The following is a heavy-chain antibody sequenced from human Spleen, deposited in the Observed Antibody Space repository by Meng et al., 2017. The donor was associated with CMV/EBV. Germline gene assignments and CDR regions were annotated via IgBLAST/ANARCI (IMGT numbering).Heavy chain of an antibody. CDR3: ARDGGVGDTAGD. D-gene: IGHD2-21*02. CDR1: GYTFTGYY. CDR2: INANSGGT. Sequence: ASVKVSCKASGYTFTGYYMHWVRQAPGQGPEWMGWINANSGGTKSAQKFQGRVTLTRDASISTAYMEMSRLKSDDTAMYYCARDGGVGDTAGDWGQGTLVTVSS. J-gene: IGHJ4*02. V-gene: IGHV1-2*02.